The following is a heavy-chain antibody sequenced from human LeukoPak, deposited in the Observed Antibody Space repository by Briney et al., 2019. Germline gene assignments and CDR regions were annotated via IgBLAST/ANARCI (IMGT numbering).Heavy chain of an antibody. V-gene: IGHV3-21*01. CDR3: AKDILWVATSYDAFDI. CDR2: ISRSSNNI. D-gene: IGHD5-24*01. J-gene: IGHJ3*02. CDR1: GFTFSSYT. Sequence: PGGSLRLSCAASGFTFSSYTMNWVRQAPGKGLEWVSSISRSSNNIYHADSVKGRFTISRDNAKNSLYLQMNSLRAEDTAVYYCAKDILWVATSYDAFDIWGQGTMVTVSS.